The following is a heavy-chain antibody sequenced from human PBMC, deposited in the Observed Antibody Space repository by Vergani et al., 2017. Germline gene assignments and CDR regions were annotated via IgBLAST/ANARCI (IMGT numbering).Heavy chain of an antibody. J-gene: IGHJ4*02. V-gene: IGHV5-51*01. D-gene: IGHD1-26*01. CDR1: GYSFTSYW. CDR3: AITQRRSSGSYPLNY. CDR2: IYPGDSDT. Sequence: EVQLVPSGAEVKKPGESLKISCKGSGYSFTSYWIGWVRQMPGKGLEWMGIIYPGDSDTRYSPSFQGQVTISADKSISTAYLQWSSLKASDPAMYYCAITQRRSSGSYPLNYGGQGTLVTVSS.